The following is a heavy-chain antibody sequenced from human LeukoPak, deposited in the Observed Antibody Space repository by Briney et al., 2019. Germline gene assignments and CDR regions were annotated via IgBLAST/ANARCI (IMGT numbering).Heavy chain of an antibody. D-gene: IGHD2-15*01. CDR1: GFTLSGDY. V-gene: IGHV3-53*01. Sequence: SGGSLRLSCAASGFTLSGDYMSWVRQAPGKGLEWVSVIFGAGTTYYADSVKGRFTISRDNSKNTLYLQMNSLRAEDTAVYYCARAIQFGGYFDYWGQGTPVTVST. J-gene: IGHJ4*02. CDR3: ARAIQFGGYFDY. CDR2: IFGAGTT.